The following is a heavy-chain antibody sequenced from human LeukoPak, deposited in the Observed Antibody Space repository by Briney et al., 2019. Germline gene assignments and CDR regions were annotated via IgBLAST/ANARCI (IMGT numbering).Heavy chain of an antibody. CDR2: IYTSGST. CDR1: VGSISSYY. D-gene: IGHD2-2*01. J-gene: IGHJ6*02. CDR3: VGTAARNYYYGMDV. V-gene: IGHV4-4*07. Sequence: SETLSLTCTVSVGSISSYYWSWIRQPAGKGQEWTGRIYTSGSTNYNPSLKSRVTMSVDTSKNHFSLKLSSVTAADTAVYYCVGTAARNYYYGMDVWGQGTTVTVSS.